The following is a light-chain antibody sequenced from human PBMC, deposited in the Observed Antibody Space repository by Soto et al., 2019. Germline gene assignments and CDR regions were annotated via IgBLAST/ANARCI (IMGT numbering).Light chain of an antibody. CDR1: QSVSSSY. Sequence: ENVLTQSPGTLSLSPGERATLSCRASQSVSSSYLAWYQQKPGQAPRLLIYGASSRATGIPDRFSGSGSGTDFTLTISRLEPEDFAMYYCHQYGSSPPVTFCQGTRLEIK. CDR2: GAS. V-gene: IGKV3-20*01. CDR3: HQYGSSPPVT. J-gene: IGKJ5*01.